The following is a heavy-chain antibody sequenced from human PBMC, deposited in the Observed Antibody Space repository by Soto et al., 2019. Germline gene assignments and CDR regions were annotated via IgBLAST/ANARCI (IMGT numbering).Heavy chain of an antibody. CDR3: ARSIAVAGTQSMRAFDI. D-gene: IGHD6-19*01. V-gene: IGHV4-31*03. J-gene: IGHJ3*02. CDR2: IYYSGST. Sequence: QVQLQESGPGLVKPSQTLSLTCTVSGGSISSGGYYWSWIRQHPGKGLERIGYIYYSGSTYYNPSLKSRVTISVDTSKNQFSLKLSSVTAADTAVYYCARSIAVAGTQSMRAFDIWGQGTMVTVSS. CDR1: GGSISSGGYY.